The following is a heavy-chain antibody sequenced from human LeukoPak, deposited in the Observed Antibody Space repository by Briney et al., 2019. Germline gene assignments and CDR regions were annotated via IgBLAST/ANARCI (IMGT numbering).Heavy chain of an antibody. CDR3: ARVRDDSSGYYYRGISDY. J-gene: IGHJ4*02. Sequence: ASVKVSCKASGYTFTGYYMHWVRQAPGQGLEWMGWINPNSGGTNYAQKFQGRVTMTRDTSTSTVYMELSSLRSEDTAVYYCARVRDDSSGYYYRGISDYWGQGTLVTVSS. D-gene: IGHD3-22*01. CDR1: GYTFTGYY. CDR2: INPNSGGT. V-gene: IGHV1-2*02.